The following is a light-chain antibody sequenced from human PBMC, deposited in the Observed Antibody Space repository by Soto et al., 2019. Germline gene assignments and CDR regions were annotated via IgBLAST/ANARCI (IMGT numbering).Light chain of an antibody. CDR1: SSNIGNNY. Sequence: QSVLTQPPSVSAAPGQKVTISCSGSSSNIGNNYVSWYQQLPGTAPKLLIYDNNKRPSGIPDRFSGSKSGTSATLGITGLQTGDGADYYCGTWDSSLSVLYVFGTGTQLTVL. CDR3: GTWDSSLSVLYV. CDR2: DNN. V-gene: IGLV1-51*01. J-gene: IGLJ1*01.